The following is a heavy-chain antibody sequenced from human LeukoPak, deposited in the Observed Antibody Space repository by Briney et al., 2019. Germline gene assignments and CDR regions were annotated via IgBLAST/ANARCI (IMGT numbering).Heavy chain of an antibody. V-gene: IGHV1-18*04. D-gene: IGHD3-22*01. J-gene: IGHJ3*02. CDR3: ARDRDSSPEGAFDI. Sequence: ASVKVSCKASGYTFTSYGISWVRQAPGQGLEWMGWISAYNGNTNYAQKLQGRVTMTTHTSTSTAYMELRSLRSDDTAVYYCARDRDSSPEGAFDIWGQGTMVTVSS. CDR2: ISAYNGNT. CDR1: GYTFTSYG.